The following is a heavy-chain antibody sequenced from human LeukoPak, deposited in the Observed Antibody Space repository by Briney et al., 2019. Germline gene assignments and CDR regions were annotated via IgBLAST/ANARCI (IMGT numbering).Heavy chain of an antibody. CDR3: ARNDFVLSSSSRDL. J-gene: IGHJ4*02. CDR1: GNSITSGYY. Sequence: SETLSLTCAVSGNSITSGYYWGWIRQPPGKGLEWIGSIFHTGRTYYNPSLKSRVTISVDTSKNQFSLKVNSVTAADTAVYYCARNDFVLSSSSRDLRGQGILVTVSS. D-gene: IGHD6-13*01. CDR2: IFHTGRT. V-gene: IGHV4-38-2*01.